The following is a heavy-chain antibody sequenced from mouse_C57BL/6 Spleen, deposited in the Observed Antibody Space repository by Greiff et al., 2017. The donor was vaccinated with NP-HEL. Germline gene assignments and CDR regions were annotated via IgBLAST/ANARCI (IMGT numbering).Heavy chain of an antibody. V-gene: IGHV2-6*01. CDR3: ASGPFLAY. CDR1: GFSLTSYG. CDR2: IWGVGST. J-gene: IGHJ3*01. Sequence: VKLVESGPGLVAPSQSLSITCTVSGFSLTSYGVDWVRQSPGKGLEWLGVIWGVGSTNYNSALKSRLSISKDNSKSQVFLKMNRLQTDDTAMYYCASGPFLAYWGQGTLVTVSA.